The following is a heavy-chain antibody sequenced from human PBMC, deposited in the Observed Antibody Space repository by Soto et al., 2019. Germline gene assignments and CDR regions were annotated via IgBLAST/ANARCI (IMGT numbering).Heavy chain of an antibody. Sequence: ITLKESGPTLVKPTQTVTLTCDFSGFSLSTSGVGVGWIRQPPGKALDWLALIYWDDDKHYSPSLKSRLTITKDTSKNQVVLTMTNMDPVDTATYCCAHRAGGWFDRWGQGALVTVSS. CDR1: GFSLSTSGVG. J-gene: IGHJ5*02. V-gene: IGHV2-5*02. CDR3: AHRAGGWFDR. CDR2: IYWDDDK.